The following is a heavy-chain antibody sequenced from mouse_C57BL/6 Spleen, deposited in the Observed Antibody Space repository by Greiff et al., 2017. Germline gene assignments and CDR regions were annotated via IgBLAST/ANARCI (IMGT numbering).Heavy chain of an antibody. D-gene: IGHD2-1*01. CDR3: AREGYGNYWFAY. J-gene: IGHJ3*01. CDR1: GYAFSSSW. Sequence: QVQLKESGPELVKPGASVKISCKASGYAFSSSWMNWVKQRPGKGLEWIGRIYPGDGDTNYNGKFKGKATLTADKSSSTADMQLSSLTSEDSAVYFCAREGYGNYWFAYWGQGTLVTVSA. V-gene: IGHV1-82*01. CDR2: IYPGDGDT.